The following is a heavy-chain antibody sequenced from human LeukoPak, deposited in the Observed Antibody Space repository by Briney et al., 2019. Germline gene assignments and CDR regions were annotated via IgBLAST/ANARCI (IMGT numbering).Heavy chain of an antibody. V-gene: IGHV4-39*01. CDR3: AIIAAAGTGPGY. D-gene: IGHD6-13*01. CDR1: GGSISSSSYY. Sequence: PSETLSLTCTVSGGSISSSSYYWGWIRQPPGKGLEWIGSIYYSGSTYYNPSLKSRVTISVDTSKNQFSLKLSSVTAADTAVYYCAIIAAAGTGPGYWGQGTLVTVSS. CDR2: IYYSGST. J-gene: IGHJ4*02.